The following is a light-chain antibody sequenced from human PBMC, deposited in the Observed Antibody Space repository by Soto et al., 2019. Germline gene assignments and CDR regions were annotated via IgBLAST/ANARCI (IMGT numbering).Light chain of an antibody. CDR2: AAS. CDR1: QSIGSS. J-gene: IGKJ3*01. V-gene: IGKV1-39*01. CDR3: QQSSDTFIFT. Sequence: DIQMTQSPSSLSASVGDRVTITCRASQSIGSSLNWYQQKPGTAPKLLIYAASTLQSGVPSRFSGVASGTDFTLTISSLQPEDFATYYCQQSSDTFIFTFGPGTKVD.